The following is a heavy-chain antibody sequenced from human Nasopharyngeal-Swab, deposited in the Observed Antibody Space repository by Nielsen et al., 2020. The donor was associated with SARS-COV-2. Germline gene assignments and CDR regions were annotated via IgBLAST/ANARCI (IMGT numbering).Heavy chain of an antibody. Sequence: GESLKISCAASGFTFSSYWMSWVRQAPGKGLEWVANIKQDGSEKYYVDSVKGRFTISRDNDKNSLYLQMNSLRAEDTAVYYCARDRKHGRYGMDVWGQGTTVTVSS. CDR3: ARDRKHGRYGMDV. J-gene: IGHJ6*02. CDR2: IKQDGSEK. V-gene: IGHV3-7*01. CDR1: GFTFSSYW. D-gene: IGHD1-14*01.